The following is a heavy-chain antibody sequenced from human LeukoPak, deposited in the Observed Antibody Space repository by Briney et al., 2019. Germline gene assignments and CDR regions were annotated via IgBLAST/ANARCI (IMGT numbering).Heavy chain of an antibody. CDR3: AKRLGDPRAFDY. Sequence: GGSLRLSCAASGFTFSNYAMNWVRQAPGKGLEWVSGISGSSGTINYAAPAKGRFTISRDNSRNTLYLQMNSLRADDTAVYYCAKRLGDPRAFDYWGQGTLVTVSS. D-gene: IGHD2-21*02. J-gene: IGHJ4*02. V-gene: IGHV3-23*01. CDR1: GFTFSNYA. CDR2: ISGSSGTI.